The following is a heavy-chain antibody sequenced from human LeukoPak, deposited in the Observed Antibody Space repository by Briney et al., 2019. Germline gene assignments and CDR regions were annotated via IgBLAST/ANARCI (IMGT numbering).Heavy chain of an antibody. CDR1: GFTFSNHW. D-gene: IGHD5-12*01. CDR3: AREVAATGRYFEC. CDR2: INKDGSTT. V-gene: IGHV3-74*01. J-gene: IGHJ4*02. Sequence: GGSLRLSRAASGFTFSNHWMHWVRQAPGKGLIWVSRINKDGSTTDYADSVKGRFTISRDNAKNTLFLQMSSLRAEDTALYYCAREVAATGRYFECWGQGTLVTVSS.